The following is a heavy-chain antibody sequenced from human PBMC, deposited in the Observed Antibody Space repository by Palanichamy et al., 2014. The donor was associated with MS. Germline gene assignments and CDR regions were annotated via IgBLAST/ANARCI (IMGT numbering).Heavy chain of an antibody. CDR1: GFTFSSYW. Sequence: EVQLVESGGGLVQPGGSLRLSCAASGFTFSSYWMHWVRQAPGKGLVWVSRINSDGYSISYADSVKGRFTISRDNAKNTLFLQMNSLRAEDTAVYYCARSGLRPLDYWGQGTLVTVSS. D-gene: IGHD5-12*01. CDR3: ARSGLRPLDY. J-gene: IGHJ4*02. V-gene: IGHV3-74*01. CDR2: INSDGYSI.